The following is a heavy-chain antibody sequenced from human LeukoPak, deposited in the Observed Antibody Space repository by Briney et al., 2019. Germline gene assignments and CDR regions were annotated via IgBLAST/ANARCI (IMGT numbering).Heavy chain of an antibody. D-gene: IGHD3-22*01. J-gene: IGHJ4*02. CDR2: IYYSGST. Sequence: SETLSLTCTVSGGSITSYSWNWIRQPPGQALEWIGYIYYSGSTSYNPSVKSRVTISVDAAKNQFSLKLSSVTAADTAVYYCARGNYYDNTHFDYWGQGTLVTVSS. CDR3: ARGNYYDNTHFDY. V-gene: IGHV4-59*01. CDR1: GGSITSYS.